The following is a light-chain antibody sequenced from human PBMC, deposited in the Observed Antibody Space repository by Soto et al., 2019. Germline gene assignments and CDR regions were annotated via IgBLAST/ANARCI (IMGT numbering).Light chain of an antibody. J-gene: IGLJ1*01. V-gene: IGLV2-8*01. CDR2: EVT. CDR3: SSLAADYNNHYG. CDR1: SSDIGRYNF. Sequence: QSALTQPPSASGSPGQSVTISCTGTSSDIGRYNFVSWYQQHPGKAPKLMIFEVTKRPSGVPDRFSGSKSGNTASLTVSGLYAEYEADYYCSSLAADYNNHYGFGTGNKVTVL.